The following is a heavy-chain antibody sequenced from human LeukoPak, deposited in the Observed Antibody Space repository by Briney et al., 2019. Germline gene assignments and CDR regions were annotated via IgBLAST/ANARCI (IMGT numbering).Heavy chain of an antibody. V-gene: IGHV3-48*03. Sequence: GGSLRLSCAASGFTFTTYWMNWVRQSPGKGLEWVSYISSSGSTIYYADSVKGRFNISRDNAKNSLYMQMNSLRAEDTAVYYCAELGITMIGGVWGKGTTVTISS. D-gene: IGHD3-10*02. CDR3: AELGITMIGGV. CDR2: ISSSGSTI. J-gene: IGHJ6*04. CDR1: GFTFTTYW.